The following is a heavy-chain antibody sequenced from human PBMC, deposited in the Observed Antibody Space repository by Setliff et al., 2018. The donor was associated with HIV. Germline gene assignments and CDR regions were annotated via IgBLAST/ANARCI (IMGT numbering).Heavy chain of an antibody. J-gene: IGHJ4*02. CDR1: GGSISSSSYY. CDR3: ARQVGNKVLFDS. V-gene: IGHV4-61*05. CDR2: IYYSGST. D-gene: IGHD7-27*01. Sequence: PSETLSLTCTVSGGSISSSSYYWGWIRRPPGKGLEWIGYIYYSGSTNYNPSLKSRVTISVDTSKNQLSLKLSSVTAADTAVYYCARQVGNKVLFDSWGQGTLVTVSS.